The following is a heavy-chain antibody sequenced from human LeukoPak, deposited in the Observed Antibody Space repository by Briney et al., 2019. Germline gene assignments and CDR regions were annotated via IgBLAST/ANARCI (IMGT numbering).Heavy chain of an antibody. J-gene: IGHJ5*02. CDR3: ARQPRGWFGEFNWFDP. CDR2: IYYSGST. CDR1: GGSISSYY. V-gene: IGHV4-59*01. Sequence: SETLSLTCTVSGGSISSYYWSWIRQPPGKGLEWMGYIYYSGSTNYNPSLKSRVTISVDTSKNQFSLKLSSVTAADTAVYYCARQPRGWFGEFNWFDPWGQGTLVTVSS. D-gene: IGHD3-10*01.